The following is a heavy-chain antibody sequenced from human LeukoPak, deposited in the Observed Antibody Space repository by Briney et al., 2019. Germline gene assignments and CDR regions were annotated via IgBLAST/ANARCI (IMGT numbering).Heavy chain of an antibody. CDR1: GYSFTNYW. V-gene: IGHV5-51*01. CDR2: IYPGDSAT. CDR3: ARLPYCGGDCYPNWFDT. D-gene: IGHD2-21*02. Sequence: GESLKISCKGSGYSFTNYWIGWVRQMPGKGLELMGVIYPGDSATRYSPSFQGQVAISVDKSIRTAYLQWSSLKASDIAMYYCARLPYCGGDCYPNWFDTWGQGTLVIVSS. J-gene: IGHJ5*02.